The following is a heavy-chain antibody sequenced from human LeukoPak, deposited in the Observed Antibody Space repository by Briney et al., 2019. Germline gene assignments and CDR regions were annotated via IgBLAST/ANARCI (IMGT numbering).Heavy chain of an antibody. CDR2: ISGSGGST. Sequence: PGGSLRLSCAASGFTFSSYAMSWVRQAPGKGLEWVSAISGSGGSTYYADSVKGRFTIFRDNSKNTLYLQMNSLRAEGTAVYYCASWFYSSSSTDYWGQGTLVTVSS. V-gene: IGHV3-23*01. CDR3: ASWFYSSSSTDY. CDR1: GFTFSSYA. D-gene: IGHD6-6*01. J-gene: IGHJ4*02.